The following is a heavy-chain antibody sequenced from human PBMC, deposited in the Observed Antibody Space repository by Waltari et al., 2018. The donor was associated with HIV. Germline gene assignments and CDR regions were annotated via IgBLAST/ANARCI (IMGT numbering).Heavy chain of an antibody. CDR1: GGSFSGYY. CDR3: ARGRITPPLDCSSTSCYPYFWYGMDV. CDR2: INHSGST. Sequence: QVQLQQWGAGLLKPSETLSLTCAVYGGSFSGYYWSWIRQPPGKGLAWMGEINHSGSTNYNPSLKSRVTISVDTSKNQFSLKLSSVTAADTAVYYCARGRITPPLDCSSTSCYPYFWYGMDVWGQGTTVTVSS. V-gene: IGHV4-34*01. J-gene: IGHJ6*02. D-gene: IGHD2-2*01.